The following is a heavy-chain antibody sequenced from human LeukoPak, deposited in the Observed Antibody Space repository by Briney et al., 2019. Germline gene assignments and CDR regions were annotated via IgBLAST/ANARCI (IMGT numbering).Heavy chain of an antibody. V-gene: IGHV3-21*01. CDR3: ARQRRYFYYFDY. Sequence: PGGSLRLSCAASGFTFSSYSMNWVRQAPGKGLEWVSSISSSSYIYYADSVKGRFTISRDNAKNSLYLQMNSLRAEDTAVYYCARQRRYFYYFDYWGQGTLVTVSS. CDR2: ISSSSYI. J-gene: IGHJ4*02. D-gene: IGHD3-9*01. CDR1: GFTFSSYS.